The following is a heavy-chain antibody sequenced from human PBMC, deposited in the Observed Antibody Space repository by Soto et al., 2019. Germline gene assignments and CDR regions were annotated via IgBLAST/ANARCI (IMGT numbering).Heavy chain of an antibody. CDR2: IYTSGTT. J-gene: IGHJ6*02. CDR1: GGSIRSYY. V-gene: IGHV4-4*07. CDR3: AREGASGFGMDV. D-gene: IGHD1-26*01. Sequence: QVQLQESGPGLVKPSETLSLTCNVSGGSIRSYYWSWIRQPAGKALEWIGRIYTSGTTNYNPTLTSRATMLIDTSKNQFSLILSSVTAADTAVYYCAREGASGFGMDVWGQGTTVTVSS.